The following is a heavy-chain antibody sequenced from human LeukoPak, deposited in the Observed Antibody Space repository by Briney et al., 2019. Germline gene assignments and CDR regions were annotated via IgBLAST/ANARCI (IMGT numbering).Heavy chain of an antibody. J-gene: IGHJ4*02. D-gene: IGHD2-2*01. CDR2: IYSGGST. V-gene: IGHV3-53*01. Sequence: GGSLRLSCAASGFTLSSNYMSWVRQAPGKGLEWVSVIYSGGSTYYRDSVKGRFTIARDNSKNTLYLQKNSLRAEDTAVYYCARGIPYQLLGAYFDYWGQGTLVTVSS. CDR1: GFTLSSNY. CDR3: ARGIPYQLLGAYFDY.